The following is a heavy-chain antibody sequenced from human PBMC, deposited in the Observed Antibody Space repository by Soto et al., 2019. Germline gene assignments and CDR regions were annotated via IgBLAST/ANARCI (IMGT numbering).Heavy chain of an antibody. V-gene: IGHV3-11*06. CDR3: ASQVVVPAYYGLDV. Sequence: QVQLVESGGGLVKPGGSLRLSCAASGFTFSDYYMNWIRQAPGKGLEWVSYISSSGSYTNYADSVKGRFTISRDNAKKSLYLQMNSLGAEDTAVYYCASQVVVPAYYGLDVWGQGTTVTVSS. CDR1: GFTFSDYY. D-gene: IGHD2-2*01. J-gene: IGHJ6*02. CDR2: ISSSGSYT.